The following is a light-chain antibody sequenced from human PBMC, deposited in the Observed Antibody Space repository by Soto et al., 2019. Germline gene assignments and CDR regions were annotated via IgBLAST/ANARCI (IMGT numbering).Light chain of an antibody. CDR2: DAS. V-gene: IGKV3-11*01. J-gene: IGKJ5*01. Sequence: EIVLTQSPATLSVSPGERATLSCRASQSVSSYLAWYKQKPGQAPRLLIYDASNRATGIPARFSGSGSGTDFTLTISSLEPEDFEVYYCQQRSNREITFGQGTRLEIK. CDR1: QSVSSY. CDR3: QQRSNREIT.